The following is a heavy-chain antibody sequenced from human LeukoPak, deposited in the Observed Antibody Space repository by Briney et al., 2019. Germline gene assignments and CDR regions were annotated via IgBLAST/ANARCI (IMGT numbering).Heavy chain of an antibody. V-gene: IGHV1-2*02. CDR3: ARIDEVAAPSYYFDY. J-gene: IGHJ4*02. CDR1: GYTFTGYY. Sequence: ASVKVSCKASGYTFTGYYMHWVRQAPGQGLEWMGWINPNSGGTNYAQKFQGRVTMTRDTSISTAYMELSRLRSDDTAVYYCARIDEVAAPSYYFDYWGQGTLVTVSS. D-gene: IGHD6-19*01. CDR2: INPNSGGT.